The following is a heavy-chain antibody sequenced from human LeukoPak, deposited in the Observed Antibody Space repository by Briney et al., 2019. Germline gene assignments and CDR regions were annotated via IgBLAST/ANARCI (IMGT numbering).Heavy chain of an antibody. CDR1: GFIFSSFE. Sequence: PGGSLRLSCAGSGFIFSSFEMHWVRQAPGKGLEWVSYIGASGRAIYYAGSVRGRFSISRDNAKNSLHLQMNSLTAEDTAIYYCTRVGPNWNNFDYWGQGALVTVSS. J-gene: IGHJ4*02. D-gene: IGHD1/OR15-1a*01. CDR3: TRVGPNWNNFDY. V-gene: IGHV3-48*03. CDR2: IGASGRAI.